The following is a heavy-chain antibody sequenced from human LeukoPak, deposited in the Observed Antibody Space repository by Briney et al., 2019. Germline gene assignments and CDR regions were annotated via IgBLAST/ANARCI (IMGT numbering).Heavy chain of an antibody. J-gene: IGHJ4*02. CDR1: GFTFSSYA. CDR2: ISGSGGST. V-gene: IGHV3-23*01. CDR3: ARDPPNWGFGY. Sequence: SGGSLRLSCAASGFTFSSYAMSWVRQAPGKGLEWVSAISGSGGSTYYADSVKGRFTISRDNAKKSLYLRMDSLRAEDTAVYYCARDPPNWGFGYWGQGTLVTVSS. D-gene: IGHD7-27*01.